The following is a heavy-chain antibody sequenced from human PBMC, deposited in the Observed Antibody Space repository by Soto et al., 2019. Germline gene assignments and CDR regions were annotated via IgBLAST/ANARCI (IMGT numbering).Heavy chain of an antibody. CDR2: MTRSGSSS. Sequence: PGGSLRLSCAASGFTFSDHYMSWIRQAPGKGLEWISYMTRSGSSSSYADSVKGRFTISRDNAKNSLYLQMNSLRAEDTAVYYCARDSSSWPYYFDYWGQGTLVTVSS. CDR3: ARDSSSWPYYFDY. D-gene: IGHD6-13*01. CDR1: GFTFSDHY. J-gene: IGHJ4*02. V-gene: IGHV3-11*04.